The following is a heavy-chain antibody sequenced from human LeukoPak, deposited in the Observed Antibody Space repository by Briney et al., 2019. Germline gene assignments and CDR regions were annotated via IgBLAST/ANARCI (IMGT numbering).Heavy chain of an antibody. CDR2: IYYSGST. CDR3: ARHKTQTGEQAFDI. V-gene: IGHV4-39*01. D-gene: IGHD7-27*01. CDR1: AGSISSSSYY. Sequence: SETLSLTCTVAAGSISSSSYYWGWIRQPPGKGLEWIGIIYYSGSTYYNPSLKSRVTISVDTFKTQFSLKLSSGTAADTAVYYCARHKTQTGEQAFDIWGQGTIVTVAS. J-gene: IGHJ3*02.